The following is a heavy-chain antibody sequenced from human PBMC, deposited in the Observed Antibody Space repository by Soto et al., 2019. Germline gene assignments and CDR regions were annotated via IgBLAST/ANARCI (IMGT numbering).Heavy chain of an antibody. D-gene: IGHD5-18*01. Sequence: SETLSLTCTVSGGSIRSGGYYWRWVRQNPRRGLEWIGNIYYSRNTYYNPSLKSRLTISVDTSKNQFSLNLSSVTAADTAVYYCARDRLMATAGTARHYFGLDVWGQGTTVTVSS. CDR3: ARDRLMATAGTARHYFGLDV. CDR1: GGSIRSGGYY. J-gene: IGHJ6*02. V-gene: IGHV4-31*03. CDR2: IYYSRNT.